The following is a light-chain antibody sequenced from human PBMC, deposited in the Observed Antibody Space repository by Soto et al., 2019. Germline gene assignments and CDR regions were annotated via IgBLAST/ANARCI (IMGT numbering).Light chain of an antibody. V-gene: IGKV3-15*01. CDR3: QQYDNWPSVT. CDR1: RSVGRS. J-gene: IGKJ4*01. CDR2: GTS. Sequence: EIVLTQSPGTLSFFPGERYTLSCMASRSVGRSLAWYQQKPGQAPRLLIYGTSARATGIPATFSGSGSGTEFTLTISSLQSEDFAIYYCQQYDNWPSVTFGGGTKVDI.